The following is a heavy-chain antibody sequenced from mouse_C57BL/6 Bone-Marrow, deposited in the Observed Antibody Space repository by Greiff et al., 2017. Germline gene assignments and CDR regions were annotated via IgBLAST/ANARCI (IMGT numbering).Heavy chain of an antibody. V-gene: IGHV1-74*01. CDR2: IHPSDSDT. D-gene: IGHD3-3*01. CDR1: GYPFTRYW. CDR3: ARAWFAY. J-gene: IGHJ3*01. Sequence: QVQLQQPGAELVKPGASVKVSCKASGYPFTRYWMHWVKQRPGQGLEWIGSIHPSDSDTNYNQKFKGKATLSVDIFSSTAYMQLSSLTSEDSAVYYCARAWFAYWGQGTLVTVSA.